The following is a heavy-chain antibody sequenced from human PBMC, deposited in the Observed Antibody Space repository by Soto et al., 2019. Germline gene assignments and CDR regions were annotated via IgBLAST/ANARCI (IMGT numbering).Heavy chain of an antibody. J-gene: IGHJ5*02. Sequence: ASVKVSCKASGYTFTSYGISWVRQAPGQGLEWMGWISAYNGNTNYAQKLQGRVTMTTDTSTSTAYMELRSLRSDDTAVYYCARDLGVLMVYAITNWFDPWGQGTLVTVSS. CDR3: ARDLGVLMVYAITNWFDP. D-gene: IGHD2-8*01. CDR2: ISAYNGNT. CDR1: GYTFTSYG. V-gene: IGHV1-18*01.